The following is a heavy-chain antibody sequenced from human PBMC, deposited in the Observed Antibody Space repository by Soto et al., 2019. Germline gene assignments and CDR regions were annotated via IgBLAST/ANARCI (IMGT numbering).Heavy chain of an antibody. J-gene: IGHJ4*02. CDR1: GGSISSSNW. CDR2: IYYSGST. CDR3: ARGGGVYYFDY. V-gene: IGHV4-4*02. Sequence: SETLSLTCAVSGGSISSSNWWSWVRQPPGKGLEWIGYIYYSGSTYYNPSLKSRVTISVDTSKSQFSLKLSSVTAADTAVYYCARGGGVYYFDYWGQGTLVTVSS. D-gene: IGHD2-8*02.